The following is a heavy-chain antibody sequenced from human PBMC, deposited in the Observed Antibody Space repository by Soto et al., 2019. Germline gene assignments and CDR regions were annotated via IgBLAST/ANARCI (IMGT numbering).Heavy chain of an antibody. CDR3: AKGSGTSGYSSLDY. Sequence: GGSLRLSCAASGFTFSSYAMTWVRQAPGKGLEWVSGINGGGGTTYYADSVKGRFTISRDSSKNTLYLQMNSLRGEDTAIYYCAKGSGTSGYSSLDYWGQGTLVTVS. D-gene: IGHD3-22*01. J-gene: IGHJ4*02. CDR2: INGGGGTT. CDR1: GFTFSSYA. V-gene: IGHV3-23*01.